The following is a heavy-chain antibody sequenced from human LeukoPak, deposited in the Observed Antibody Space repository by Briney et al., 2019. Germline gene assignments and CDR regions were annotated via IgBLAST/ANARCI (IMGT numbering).Heavy chain of an antibody. CDR3: ARTRGMSY. J-gene: IGHJ4*02. D-gene: IGHD3-16*01. CDR2: INHSGST. V-gene: IGHV4-34*01. CDR1: GGVFSGYY. Sequence: KPSETLSLTCAVYGGVFSGYYWSWIRQPPGKGLEWIGEINHSGSTNYNPSLKSRVTISVDTSKNQFSLKLSSVTAADTAVYYCARTRGMSYWGQGPWSPSPQ.